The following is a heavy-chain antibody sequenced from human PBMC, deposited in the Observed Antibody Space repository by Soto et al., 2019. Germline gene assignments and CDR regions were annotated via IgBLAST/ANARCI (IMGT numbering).Heavy chain of an antibody. CDR1: GFTLSDHY. CDR3: TTARGTYGVEYFQH. CDR2: SRDKPQGYST. Sequence: GGSLRLSCAGSGFTLSDHYIDWVRQAPGKGLEWVGRSRDKPQGYSTAYAASVKGRFTTSRDESKNSAYLQMNSLKTEDTAVYYCTTARGTYGVEYFQHWGQGTLVTVSS. D-gene: IGHD4-17*01. V-gene: IGHV3-72*01. J-gene: IGHJ1*01.